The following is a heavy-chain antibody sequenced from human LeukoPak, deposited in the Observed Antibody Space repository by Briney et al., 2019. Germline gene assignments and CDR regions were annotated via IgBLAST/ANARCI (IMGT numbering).Heavy chain of an antibody. CDR3: ATSSFSYSSGWYFYFFDY. Sequence: SETLSLTCTVSGGSISSYYWSWIRPPAGKGLEWIGRIYTSGSTNYNPSLKSRVTMSVDTSRNQYSLKLSSVTAADTAVYYCATSSFSYSSGWYFYFFDYWGQGTLVTVSS. CDR1: GGSISSYY. J-gene: IGHJ4*02. V-gene: IGHV4-4*07. CDR2: IYTSGST. D-gene: IGHD6-19*01.